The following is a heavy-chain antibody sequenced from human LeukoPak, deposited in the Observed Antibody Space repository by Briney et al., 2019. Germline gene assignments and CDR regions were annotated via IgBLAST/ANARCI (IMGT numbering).Heavy chain of an antibody. CDR3: ARGGSGSYRFFDY. CDR2: IYSSGST. V-gene: IGHV4-4*07. CDR1: SGSISSYY. J-gene: IGHJ4*02. D-gene: IGHD1-26*01. Sequence: DPSETLSLTCTVSSGSISSYYWSWIRQPAGKGLEWIGRIYSSGSTNYNPSLKNRVTMSADTSKKQFSLKLSSVAAADTAVYYCARGGSGSYRFFDYWGQGALVTVSS.